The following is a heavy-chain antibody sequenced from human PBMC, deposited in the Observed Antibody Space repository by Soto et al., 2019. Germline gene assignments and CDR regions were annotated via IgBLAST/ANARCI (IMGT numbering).Heavy chain of an antibody. CDR2: IDPSDSYT. Sequence: PGESQKISSKGSGDNFTSYGISWVRQMPGKGLEWMGRIDPSDSYTNYSPSFQGHVTISADKSISTAYLQWSSLKASDTAMYYCASTIFGVVTIKGDDYYYQGMDVGGKGTTVTVSS. J-gene: IGHJ6*04. V-gene: IGHV5-10-1*01. D-gene: IGHD3-3*01. CDR1: GDNFTSYG. CDR3: ASTIFGVVTIKGDDYYYQGMDV.